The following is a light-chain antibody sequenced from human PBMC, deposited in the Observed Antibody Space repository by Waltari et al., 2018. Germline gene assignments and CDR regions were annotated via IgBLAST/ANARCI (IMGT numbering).Light chain of an antibody. Sequence: IQMTQSPSSLSAFVGDTVTITCQASQGIGNNLNWYQQKPGKAPKLLIYRASSLQSGIPSRFSGSGSGTDFTLTISSLQPEDFATYYCQQGYNYPFTFGPGTKLDIK. J-gene: IGKJ3*01. CDR2: RAS. V-gene: IGKV1-6*01. CDR1: QGIGNN. CDR3: QQGYNYPFT.